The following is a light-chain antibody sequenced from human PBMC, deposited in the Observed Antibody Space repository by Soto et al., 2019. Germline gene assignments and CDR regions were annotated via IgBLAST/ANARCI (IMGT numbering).Light chain of an antibody. J-gene: IGKJ1*01. V-gene: IGKV3-15*01. CDR1: QSVSSN. CDR2: GAS. CDR3: QQYNTGPPWT. Sequence: EIVMTQSPATLSVSPGERATLSCRASQSVSSNLAWSQQKPGQAPRLLIYGASTRATGIPARFSGSGSGTEFTLTIGSLQSEDFAVYYCQQYNTGPPWTFGQGTKVEFK.